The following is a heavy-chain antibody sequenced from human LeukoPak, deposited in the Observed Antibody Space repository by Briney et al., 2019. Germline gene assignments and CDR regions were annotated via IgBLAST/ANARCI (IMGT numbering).Heavy chain of an antibody. V-gene: IGHV3-23*01. CDR3: AKDYSSSWYF. CDR1: GFTFNNYA. CDR2: ISRSGGST. D-gene: IGHD6-13*01. J-gene: IGHJ4*02. Sequence: GGSLRLSCAASGFTFNNYAMSWVRQAPGKGLEWVSAISRSGGSTYYTDSVKGRFTIPRDNSKNTLYLQMNSLRAEDTAVYYCAKDYSSSWYFWGQGTLVTVSS.